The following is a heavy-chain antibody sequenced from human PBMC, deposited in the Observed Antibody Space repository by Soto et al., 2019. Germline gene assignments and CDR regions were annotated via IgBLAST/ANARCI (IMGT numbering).Heavy chain of an antibody. CDR3: ARGLAYYDFWSGYPPHGMDV. CDR2: MNPNSGNT. V-gene: IGHV1-8*01. CDR1: GYTFTSYD. J-gene: IGHJ6*02. Sequence: ASVKVSCKASGYTFTSYDINWVRQATGQGLEWMGWMNPNSGNTGYAQKFQGRVTMTRNTSISTAYMELSSLRSEDTAVYYCARGLAYYDFWSGYPPHGMDVWGQGTTVTVS. D-gene: IGHD3-3*01.